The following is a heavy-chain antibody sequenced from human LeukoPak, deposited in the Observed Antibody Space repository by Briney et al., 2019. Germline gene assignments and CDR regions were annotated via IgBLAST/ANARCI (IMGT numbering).Heavy chain of an antibody. V-gene: IGHV3-53*01. D-gene: IGHD5-18*01. Sequence: GGSLRLSCAASGFTVSSTYMSWVRQAPGKGLEWVSVIYSGGGTYYADSVKGRFTISRDNSKNMLYLQMNSLRAEDTAVYYCARRYSYGSFDYWGQGTLVTVST. CDR1: GFTVSSTY. J-gene: IGHJ4*02. CDR3: ARRYSYGSFDY. CDR2: IYSGGGT.